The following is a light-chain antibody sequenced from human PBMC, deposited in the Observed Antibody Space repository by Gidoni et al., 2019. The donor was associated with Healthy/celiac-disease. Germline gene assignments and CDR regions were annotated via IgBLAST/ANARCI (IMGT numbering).Light chain of an antibody. V-gene: IGKV3-20*01. J-gene: IGKJ3*01. Sequence: VLTQSPGTLSLSPGERATLSCRASQSVSSSYLAWYQQKPGQAPRLVIYGASNRATGIPDRLSDSGSGTDFTLTISRLEPEDFAVYYCQHYDSSRFTFGPGTKVDIK. CDR3: QHYDSSRFT. CDR1: QSVSSSY. CDR2: GAS.